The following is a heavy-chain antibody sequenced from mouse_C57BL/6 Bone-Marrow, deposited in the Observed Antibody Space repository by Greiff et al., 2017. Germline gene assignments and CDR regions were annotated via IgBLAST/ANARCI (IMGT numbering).Heavy chain of an antibody. J-gene: IGHJ4*01. Sequence: VQLQQPGAELVRPGSSVKLSCKASGYTFTSYWMHWVKQRPIQGLEWIGNIDPSDSETHYNQKFKDKATLTVDKSSSTAYMQLSSLTSEDSAVYYCARGQLRPSYAMDYWGQGTSVTVSS. D-gene: IGHD3-2*02. CDR1: GYTFTSYW. V-gene: IGHV1-52*01. CDR2: IDPSDSET. CDR3: ARGQLRPSYAMDY.